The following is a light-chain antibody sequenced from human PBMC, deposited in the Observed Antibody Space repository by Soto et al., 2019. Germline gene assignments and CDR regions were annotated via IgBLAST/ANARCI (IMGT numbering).Light chain of an antibody. CDR1: QNINNY. J-gene: IGKJ4*01. Sequence: DIQMTQSPSSLSASVGDRVTITCRASQNINNYLTWYQQKPRKAPKILIYTAASLQSGVPSRFNGSGSGTDFTLTNNSLHTEDLATYYCQQTYSLPLTFGGGTKVEIK. CDR3: QQTYSLPLT. CDR2: TAA. V-gene: IGKV1-39*01.